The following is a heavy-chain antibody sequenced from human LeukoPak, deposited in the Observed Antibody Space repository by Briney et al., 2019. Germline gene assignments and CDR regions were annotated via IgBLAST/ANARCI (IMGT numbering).Heavy chain of an antibody. Sequence: GGSLRLSCAASGFTVSSNEMSWVRQAPGKGLEWASSISGGSTYYADSRKGRFTISRDNSKNTLHLQMNSLRAEDTAVYYCARDSLVQGYFDYWGQGTLVTVSS. CDR3: ARDSLVQGYFDY. CDR2: ISGGST. CDR1: GFTVSSNE. V-gene: IGHV3-38-3*01. D-gene: IGHD6-13*01. J-gene: IGHJ4*02.